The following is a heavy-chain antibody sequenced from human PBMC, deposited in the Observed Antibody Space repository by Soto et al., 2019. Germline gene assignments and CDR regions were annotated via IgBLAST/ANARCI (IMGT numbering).Heavy chain of an antibody. D-gene: IGHD2-2*01. V-gene: IGHV3-30-3*01. Sequence: PGGSLRLSCAVSGFTFSTYAMHWVRQAPGKGLEWVAVISYDGGNTYYADSVKGRFTISRDNMLYLQMNSLRAEDTAVYYCARDQGRSITCQLDYWGQGIPVTVS. CDR3: ARDQGRSITCQLDY. CDR1: GFTFSTYA. J-gene: IGHJ4*02. CDR2: ISYDGGNT.